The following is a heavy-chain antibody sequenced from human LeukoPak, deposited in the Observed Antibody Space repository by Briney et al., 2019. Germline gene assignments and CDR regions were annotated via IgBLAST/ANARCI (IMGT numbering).Heavy chain of an antibody. CDR1: GFTFSSYW. J-gene: IGHJ4*02. Sequence: PGGPLRLSCAASGFTFSSYWMSWVRQAPGKGLEWVANIKQDGSEKYYVDSVKGRFTISRDNAKNSLYLQMNSLRAEDTAVYYCARDLSGPFYLPYYFDYWGQGTLVTVSS. D-gene: IGHD2/OR15-2a*01. CDR3: ARDLSGPFYLPYYFDY. V-gene: IGHV3-7*01. CDR2: IKQDGSEK.